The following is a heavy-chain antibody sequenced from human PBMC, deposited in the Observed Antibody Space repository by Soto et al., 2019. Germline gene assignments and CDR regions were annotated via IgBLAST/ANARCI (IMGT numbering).Heavy chain of an antibody. D-gene: IGHD6-19*01. CDR3: ARRIAVAGPNYFDY. Sequence: SETLSLTCTVSGGSISSSSYYWGWIRQPPGKGLEWIGSIYYSGITYYNPSLKSRVTISVDTSKNQFSLKLSSVTAADTAVYYCARRIAVAGPNYFDYWGQGTLVTVSS. V-gene: IGHV4-39*01. J-gene: IGHJ4*02. CDR1: GGSISSSSYY. CDR2: IYYSGIT.